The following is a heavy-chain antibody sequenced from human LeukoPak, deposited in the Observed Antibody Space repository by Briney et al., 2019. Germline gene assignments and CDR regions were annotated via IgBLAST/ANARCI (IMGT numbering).Heavy chain of an antibody. D-gene: IGHD6-19*01. J-gene: IGHJ4*02. CDR3: GRERQGSCWYDRKEPFDY. V-gene: IGHV3-7*01. CDR2: IDQDGREK. Sequence: GGSLKLSCVASGFTFSDSWMSXXRQVPGKGLQWVANIDQDGREKNYVDSVKGRFTISRDNGKNSLYLEMDSLRAEDTAVYYCGRERQGSCWYDRKEPFDYWGQGTLVTVSS. CDR1: GFTFSDSW.